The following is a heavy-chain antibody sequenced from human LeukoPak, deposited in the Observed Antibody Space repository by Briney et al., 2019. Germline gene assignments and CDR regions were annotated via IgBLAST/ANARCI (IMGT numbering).Heavy chain of an antibody. CDR1: GFTFSNFA. CDR2: ISASGGHT. J-gene: IGHJ4*02. Sequence: GGSLRLSCAASGFTFSNFAMSWVRQAPGKGLEWVSAISASGGHTYCADSVKGRFTISRDSSKNTLYLQMNSLRADDTALYYCAKDRVGSCSTTSCPIDYWGQGTLVTVSS. V-gene: IGHV3-23*01. CDR3: AKDRVGSCSTTSCPIDY. D-gene: IGHD2-2*01.